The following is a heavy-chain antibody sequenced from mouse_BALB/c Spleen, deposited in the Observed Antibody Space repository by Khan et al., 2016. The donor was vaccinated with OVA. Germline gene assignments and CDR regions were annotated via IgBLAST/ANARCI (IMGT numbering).Heavy chain of an antibody. D-gene: IGHD1-1*01. Sequence: EVQLVESGGFLVRPGGSLKLSCAASGFTFSSYTMSWVRQTPEKRLEWVAFISNGGGSSYYPDTVKGRFTISRDHAKNTLYLQRSSLKSEDTAMYGCARPSTTEYDDVIYYWGQGTPVTVSA. J-gene: IGHJ4*01. V-gene: IGHV5-12-2*01. CDR3: ARPSTTEYDDVIYY. CDR1: GFTFSSYT. CDR2: ISNGGGSS.